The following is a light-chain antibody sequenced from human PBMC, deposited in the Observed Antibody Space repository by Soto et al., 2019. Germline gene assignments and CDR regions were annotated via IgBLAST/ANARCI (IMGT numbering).Light chain of an antibody. J-gene: IGLJ2*01. CDR2: LNSDGSH. Sequence: QPVLTQSPSASASLGASVKLTCTLSSGHSDYAIAWHQQQPEKGPRYLMKLNSDGSHNKGDGIPDRFSGSSSGAERYLTISSLPSEDEGDYYCQTWDTGILFGGGTKLTVL. CDR3: QTWDTGIL. CDR1: SGHSDYA. V-gene: IGLV4-69*01.